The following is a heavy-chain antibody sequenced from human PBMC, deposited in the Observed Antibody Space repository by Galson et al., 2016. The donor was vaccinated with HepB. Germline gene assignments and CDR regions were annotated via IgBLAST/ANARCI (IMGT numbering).Heavy chain of an antibody. CDR1: GFTFTTYA. D-gene: IGHD3-9*01. CDR3: AKGGYFDCFDY. J-gene: IGHJ4*02. Sequence: SLRLSCAVSGFTFTTYAMSWVHQAPGKGLEWVSSLSNSGGNTYYADSVKGRFTISRDNSKNTLHLQMTSLKAGDTAVYYCAKGGYFDCFDYWGQGTLATVSS. V-gene: IGHV3-23*01. CDR2: LSNSGGNT.